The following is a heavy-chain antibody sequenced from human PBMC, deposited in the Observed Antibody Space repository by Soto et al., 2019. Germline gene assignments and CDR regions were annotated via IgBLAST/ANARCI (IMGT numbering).Heavy chain of an antibody. CDR2: IYYSGST. CDR1: GGSISRGDYF. Sequence: PSETLSLTCTVSGGSISRGDYFWSWIRQPPGRGLEWIGFIYYSGSTYYNPSLKSRLTISMDSSKNEFSLKLTSVTAADTAVYYCARRGMNNVFWSGYSSYYYYAMDVWGQGTTVTVSS. D-gene: IGHD3-3*01. CDR3: ARRGMNNVFWSGYSSYYYYAMDV. J-gene: IGHJ6*02. V-gene: IGHV4-30-4*01.